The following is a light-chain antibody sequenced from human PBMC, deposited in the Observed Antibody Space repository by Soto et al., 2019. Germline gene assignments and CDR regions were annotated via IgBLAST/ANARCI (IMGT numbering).Light chain of an antibody. CDR1: QSISSNG. CDR2: GAS. J-gene: IGKJ4*01. CDR3: LQYDTSPLT. Sequence: EIVLTQSPATLSLSPGERATLSCRASQSISSNGLAWFQQKPGQAPRLLIYGASTRATGIPDRFGGSGSGTDFTLTISSLEPEDFALYHCLQYDTSPLTFGGGTKVDIK. V-gene: IGKV3-20*01.